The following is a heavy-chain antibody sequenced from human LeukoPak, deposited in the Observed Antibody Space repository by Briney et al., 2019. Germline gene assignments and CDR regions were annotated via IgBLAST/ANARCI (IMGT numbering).Heavy chain of an antibody. CDR1: GYSFTSYW. V-gene: IGHV5-51*01. CDR2: IYPGDSDT. D-gene: IGHD3-10*01. CDR3: ARGLSGWFGELLRYNWFDP. Sequence: GESLKISCKGSGYSFTSYWICWVRQMPRESLEWMGIIYPGDSDTRYSPSFQGQVTISADKSISTAYLQWSSLKASDTAMYYCARGLSGWFGELLRYNWFDPWGQGTLVTVSS. J-gene: IGHJ5*02.